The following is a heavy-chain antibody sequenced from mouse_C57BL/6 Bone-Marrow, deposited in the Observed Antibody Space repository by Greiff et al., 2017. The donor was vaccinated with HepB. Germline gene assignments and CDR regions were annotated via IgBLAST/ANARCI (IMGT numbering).Heavy chain of an antibody. CDR1: GISITTGNYR. D-gene: IGHD2-5*01. Sequence: EVKLLESGPGLVKPSQTVFLTCTVTGISITTGNYRWSWIRQFPGNKLEWIGYIYYSGTITYNPSLTSRTTITRDTPKNQFFLEMNSLTAEDTATYYCAAYYSNYDYFDYWGQGTTLTVSS. CDR3: AAYYSNYDYFDY. J-gene: IGHJ2*01. V-gene: IGHV3-5*01. CDR2: IYYSGTI.